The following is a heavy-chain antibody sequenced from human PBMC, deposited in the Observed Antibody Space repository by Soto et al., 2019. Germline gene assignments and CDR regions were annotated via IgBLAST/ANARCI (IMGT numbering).Heavy chain of an antibody. Sequence: QVQLVQSGAEVKKPGASVKVSCKASGYTFTSYGISWVRQAPGQGLEWMGWISAYNGNTKYVQKFQGRVTMTTDTSTSTAYMELRSLRSDDTPVYYCAMDAAAGINAYWGQGTLVTVSS. D-gene: IGHD6-13*01. CDR1: GYTFTSYG. CDR3: AMDAAAGINAY. J-gene: IGHJ4*02. V-gene: IGHV1-18*01. CDR2: ISAYNGNT.